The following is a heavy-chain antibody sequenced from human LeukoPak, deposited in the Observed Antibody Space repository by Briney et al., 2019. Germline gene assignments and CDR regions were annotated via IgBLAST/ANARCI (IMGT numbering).Heavy chain of an antibody. CDR3: TRDRTTVTLFDY. D-gene: IGHD4-17*01. J-gene: IGHJ4*02. CDR2: ISTDGSTT. V-gene: IGHV3-74*01. Sequence: PGGSLRLSCAASGFRISSYSMNWVRQAPGKGLVWVSRISTDGSTTGYADSVKGRFTISRDNAKNTLYLQMNSLRAEDTAVYYCTRDRTTVTLFDYWGQGILVTVSP. CDR1: GFRISSYS.